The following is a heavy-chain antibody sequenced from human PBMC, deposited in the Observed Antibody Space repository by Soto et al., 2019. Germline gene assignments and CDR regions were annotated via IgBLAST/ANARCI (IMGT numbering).Heavy chain of an antibody. J-gene: IGHJ5*02. CDR1: GGSITSGGYY. CDR2: LYYSGST. CDR3: ARGLGPGIHYHWFDP. D-gene: IGHD1-26*01. V-gene: IGHV4-31*01. Sequence: SETLSLTCTVSGGSITSGGYYWSWIRQQPGKGLEWIGFLYYSGSTHYNPSLKSLVTISIDTSKNQFSLKLTSVTAADTAVYFCARGLGPGIHYHWFDPWGQGTLVTVSS.